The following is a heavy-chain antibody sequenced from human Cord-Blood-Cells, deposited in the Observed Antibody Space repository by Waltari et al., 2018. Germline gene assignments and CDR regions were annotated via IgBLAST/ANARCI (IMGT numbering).Heavy chain of an antibody. CDR1: GGSFSGYY. V-gene: IGHV4-34*01. CDR2: INHSGST. J-gene: IGHJ3*02. CDR3: AGSLGSGYYVPDAFDI. D-gene: IGHD3-3*01. Sequence: QVQLQQWGAGLLKPSETLSLTCAVYGGSFSGYYWSWIRQPPGKGLAWIGEINHSGSTNYNPSLKSRVTISVDTSKNQFSLKLSSVTAADMAVYYCAGSLGSGYYVPDAFDIWGQGTMVTVSS.